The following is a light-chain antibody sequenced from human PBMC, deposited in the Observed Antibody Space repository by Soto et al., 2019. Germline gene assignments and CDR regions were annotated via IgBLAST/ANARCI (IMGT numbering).Light chain of an antibody. Sequence: QSALTQPPSGSGSPGQSVTISCTGASSDFGATNYVSWYQQHPGKAPKLMIFEVTKRPSGVPDRFSGSKSGNTASLTVSGLQAEDEAHYYCTSYAGSYADVVFGGGTKLTVL. CDR2: EVT. CDR3: TSYAGSYADVV. CDR1: SSDFGATNY. V-gene: IGLV2-8*01. J-gene: IGLJ2*01.